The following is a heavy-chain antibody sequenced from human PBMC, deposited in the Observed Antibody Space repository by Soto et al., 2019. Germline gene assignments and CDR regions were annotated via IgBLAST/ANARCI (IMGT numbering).Heavy chain of an antibody. CDR1: GGSISSSNW. CDR3: ASVSGSYDYGMDV. Sequence: QVQLQESGPGLVKPSGTLSLTCAVSGGSISSSNWWSWVRQPPGKGLEWIGEIYHSGSTNYNPSLTSRVTRSVDEAKPQFSPKLSFVTAAATAVYYGASVSGSYDYGMDVWGQGSTVTVSS. V-gene: IGHV4-4*02. CDR2: IYHSGST. J-gene: IGHJ6*02. D-gene: IGHD1-26*01.